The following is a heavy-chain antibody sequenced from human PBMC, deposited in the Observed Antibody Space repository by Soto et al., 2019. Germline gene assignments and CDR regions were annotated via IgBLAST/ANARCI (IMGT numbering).Heavy chain of an antibody. J-gene: IGHJ6*02. V-gene: IGHV1-18*01. Sequence: QVQLVQSGAEVKKPGASVKVSCKASGYTFTSYGISWVRQAPGQGLEWMGWISAYNGNTNYAQKRQGRFTLTTAPSTSTAYMELGSLRSDDTAVYYCARDPYHSGYAVRGDSYYGMDVWGQGTTVTVSS. CDR1: GYTFTSYG. D-gene: IGHD5-12*01. CDR3: ARDPYHSGYAVRGDSYYGMDV. CDR2: ISAYNGNT.